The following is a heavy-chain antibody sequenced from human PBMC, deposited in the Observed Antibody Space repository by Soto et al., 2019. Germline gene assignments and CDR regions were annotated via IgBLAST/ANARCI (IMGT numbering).Heavy chain of an antibody. CDR1: GGSISGYY. CDR2: IYSDGTT. D-gene: IGHD2-2*01. CDR3: SRVGCSNSKCYTRGMDV. J-gene: IGHJ6*02. Sequence: SETLSLTCTVSGGSISGYYWSWVRQPAGKGLEWVGRIYSDGTTNYSPSLKGRVTMSLDTSKDQSSLHLNSVTAADTAVYYCSRVGCSNSKCYTRGMDVWGQGTTVTVSS. V-gene: IGHV4-4*07.